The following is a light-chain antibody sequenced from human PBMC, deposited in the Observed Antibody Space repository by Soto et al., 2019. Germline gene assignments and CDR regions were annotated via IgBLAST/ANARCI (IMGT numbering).Light chain of an antibody. V-gene: IGKV3-20*01. CDR3: QQYGSSPST. CDR1: QSIRDSY. CDR2: AAS. J-gene: IGKJ5*01. Sequence: EIVLTHSPGTLSLSPCERATLSSSTSQSIRDSYLAWYQQKPGQAPRLLIYAASYRATGIPDRFSGSGSGTDFSLTISRLEPEDFAVYYCQQYGSSPSTFGQGTRLEIK.